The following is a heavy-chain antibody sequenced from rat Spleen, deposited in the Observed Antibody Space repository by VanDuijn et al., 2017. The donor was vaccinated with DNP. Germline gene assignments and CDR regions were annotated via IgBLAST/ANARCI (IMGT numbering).Heavy chain of an antibody. CDR1: GFIFSDYY. D-gene: IGHD1-11*01. J-gene: IGHJ2*01. CDR2: IPSGDGTT. V-gene: IGHV5-25*01. CDR3: ARRLRPPYFDY. Sequence: EVQLVESGGGLVQPGRSLKLSCAAAGFIFSDYYMAWVRQVPGKGLEWVASIPSGDGTTYYPDSMKGRFTISRNVAKSTLYLQMNSLRSEDMATYYCARRLRPPYFDYWGQGVMVTVSS.